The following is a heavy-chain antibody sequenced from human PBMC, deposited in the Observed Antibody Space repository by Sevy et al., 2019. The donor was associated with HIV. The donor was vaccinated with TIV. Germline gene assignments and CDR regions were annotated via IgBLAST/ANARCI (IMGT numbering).Heavy chain of an antibody. V-gene: IGHV3-30*18. CDR2: ISYDGSNK. D-gene: IGHD6-13*01. Sequence: GGSLRLSCAASGFTFNSYGMHWVRQAPGKGPEWVAVISYDGSNKYYADSVKGQFTISRDNSKDTLYLQMNSLRAEDTAVYYCAKDQDDSSSWYTGGIDYWGQGTLVTVSS. J-gene: IGHJ4*02. CDR1: GFTFNSYG. CDR3: AKDQDDSSSWYTGGIDY.